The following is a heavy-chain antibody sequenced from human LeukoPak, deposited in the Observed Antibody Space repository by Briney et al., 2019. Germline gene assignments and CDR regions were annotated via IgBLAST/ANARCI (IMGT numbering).Heavy chain of an antibody. J-gene: IGHJ6*02. CDR3: GRYGGGGSGWYSDRTMDV. CDR2: ISAYNGVT. D-gene: IGHD6-19*01. Sequence: ASVKVSCKASGFNFVNYGFGWVRQAPGQGLEWMGWISAYNGVTNYAQNLQDRVTLTTDTSTNTAYMELGSLRYDDTAIYYCGRYGGGGSGWYSDRTMDVWGQGTTVIVSS. V-gene: IGHV1-18*01. CDR1: GFNFVNYG.